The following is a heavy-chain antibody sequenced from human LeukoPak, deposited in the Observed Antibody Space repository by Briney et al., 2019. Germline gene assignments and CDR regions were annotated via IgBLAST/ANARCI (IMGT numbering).Heavy chain of an antibody. D-gene: IGHD6-19*01. V-gene: IGHV4-59*01. Sequence: SGTLSLTCSVSGGSISSYYWNWIRQPPGKGLEWIGYIYYSGSTNYNPSLKSRVTISVDTSKNQFSLKLSSVTAADTAVYYCARGGWYPESFQHWGQGALVTVSS. CDR1: GGSISSYY. CDR2: IYYSGST. CDR3: ARGGWYPESFQH. J-gene: IGHJ1*01.